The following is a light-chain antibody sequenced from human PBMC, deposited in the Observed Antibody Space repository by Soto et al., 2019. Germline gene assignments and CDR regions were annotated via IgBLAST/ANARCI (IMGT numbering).Light chain of an antibody. CDR1: QRIISY. Sequence: DIQMTQSPSSLSASVGDRVTITCRTSQRIISYLNWYQQKPGKAPKLLIYAASRLQSGVPSRFSGSGFGTEFTLTISSLQPEDFATYYCQQSHSTPLTFGGGTKVDIK. J-gene: IGKJ4*01. V-gene: IGKV1-39*01. CDR3: QQSHSTPLT. CDR2: AAS.